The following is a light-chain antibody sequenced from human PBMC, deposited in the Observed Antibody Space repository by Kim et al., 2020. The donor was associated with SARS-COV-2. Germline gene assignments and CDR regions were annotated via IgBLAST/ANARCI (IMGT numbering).Light chain of an antibody. V-gene: IGLV3-1*01. Sequence: VSPGQTAIITCSGEKVGEKYVSWYQQRPGQSPVLGIYQDAKRPPGIPERFSGSNSGNTATLTISGTQAMDEADYYCQAWGSSTVVFGGGTQLTVL. J-gene: IGLJ2*01. CDR2: QDA. CDR3: QAWGSSTVV. CDR1: KVGEKY.